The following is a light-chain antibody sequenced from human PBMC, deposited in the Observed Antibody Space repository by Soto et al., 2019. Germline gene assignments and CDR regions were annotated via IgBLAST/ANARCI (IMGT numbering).Light chain of an antibody. CDR1: SSNIGNSY. V-gene: IGLV1-51*01. Sequence: QSVLTQPPSVSAAPGQTVTVSCSGNSSNIGNSYVSWYQQFPGTAPRLLIYDDNKRPSGIRDRFSGSKSGTSATLAITGLQTGDEVVYYCGTWDSSLTNGRAVFGGGTKLTVL. J-gene: IGLJ3*02. CDR3: GTWDSSLTNGRAV. CDR2: DDN.